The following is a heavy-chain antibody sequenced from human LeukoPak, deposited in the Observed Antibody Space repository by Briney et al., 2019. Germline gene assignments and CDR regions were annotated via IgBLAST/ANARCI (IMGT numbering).Heavy chain of an antibody. D-gene: IGHD6-13*01. CDR1: GYSFTSHW. CDR3: ARAIIIAAVGSAFDI. J-gene: IGHJ3*02. Sequence: GESLKISCKGSGYSFTSHWIGWVRQMPGKGLEWMGIIYPGDSDTRYSPSFQGQVTISADKSISTAYLQWSSLKASDTAMYYCARAIIIAAVGSAFDIWGQGTMVTVSS. V-gene: IGHV5-51*01. CDR2: IYPGDSDT.